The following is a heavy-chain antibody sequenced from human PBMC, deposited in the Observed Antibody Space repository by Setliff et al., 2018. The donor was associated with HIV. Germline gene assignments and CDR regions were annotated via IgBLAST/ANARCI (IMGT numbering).Heavy chain of an antibody. CDR1: AFTFNKYA. Sequence: PGGSLRLSCTASAFTFNKYAMAWVRQAPGKGLQWVSDISGSGTTIYYADSVKGRFTISRDNAKNSLYLQMNSLRADDTAVYYCARGRVESFWSDLIPSDYWGQGTLVTVSS. V-gene: IGHV3-11*01. J-gene: IGHJ4*02. D-gene: IGHD3-3*01. CDR3: ARGRVESFWSDLIPSDY. CDR2: ISGSGTTI.